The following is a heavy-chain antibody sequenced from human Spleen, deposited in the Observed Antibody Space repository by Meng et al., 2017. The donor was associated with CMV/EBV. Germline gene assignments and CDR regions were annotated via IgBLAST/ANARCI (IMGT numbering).Heavy chain of an antibody. D-gene: IGHD3-10*01. J-gene: IGHJ4*02. CDR3: ATDGPGGGSYCLY. V-gene: IGHV1-69*11. Sequence: KASGGTFSTYAINGVRQAPGQGLEWMGTIIPRGETAIYTQKFRGRVTITADESTTTAHMEISGLTSEDTAVYYCATDGPGGGSYCLYWGQGTLVTVSS. CDR2: IIPRGETA. CDR1: GGTFSTYA.